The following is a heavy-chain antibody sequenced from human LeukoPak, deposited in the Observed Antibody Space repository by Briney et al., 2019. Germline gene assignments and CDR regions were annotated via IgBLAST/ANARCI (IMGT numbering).Heavy chain of an antibody. D-gene: IGHD6-6*01. CDR1: GGTFSRYT. CDR2: IIPILGIA. CDR3: ARSYSSSSLRYYYYYGMDV. V-gene: IGHV1-69*02. J-gene: IGHJ6*02. Sequence: ASVKVSCKASGGTFSRYTISWVRQAPGQGLEWMGRIIPILGIANYAQKFQGRVTITADKSTSTAYMELSSLRSEDTAVYYCARSYSSSSLRYYYYYGMDVWGQATTVTVSS.